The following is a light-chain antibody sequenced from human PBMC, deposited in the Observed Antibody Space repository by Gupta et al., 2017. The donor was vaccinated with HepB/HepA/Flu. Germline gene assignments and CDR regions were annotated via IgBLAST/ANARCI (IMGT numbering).Light chain of an antibody. Sequence: DIVMTQSPLSLPVTPGEPASISCRSSQSLLHSNGYNYLDWYLQKPGQSPQLLIYLGSNRASGVPDRFSGSGSGTDFTLKISRVEAEDVGVYYCMQALQTPDGLTFGGRTKVEIK. CDR1: QSLLHSNGYNY. CDR2: LGS. V-gene: IGKV2-28*01. CDR3: MQALQTPDGLT. J-gene: IGKJ4*01.